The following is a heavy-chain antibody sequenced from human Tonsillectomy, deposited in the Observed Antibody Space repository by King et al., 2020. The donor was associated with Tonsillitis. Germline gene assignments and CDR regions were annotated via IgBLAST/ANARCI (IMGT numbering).Heavy chain of an antibody. Sequence: VQLVESGAEVKKPGASVKVSCKASGYTFTSYDVNWVRQATGQGLEWMGWMNPNSGNTDYAQKFQGRVTMTRNTSISTAYMELSSLRSEDAAVYYCARVSLTYCSGTSCYAYYYYGMDVWGQGTTVTVSS. V-gene: IGHV1-8*01. J-gene: IGHJ6*02. CDR2: MNPNSGNT. D-gene: IGHD2-2*01. CDR1: GYTFTSYD. CDR3: ARVSLTYCSGTSCYAYYYYGMDV.